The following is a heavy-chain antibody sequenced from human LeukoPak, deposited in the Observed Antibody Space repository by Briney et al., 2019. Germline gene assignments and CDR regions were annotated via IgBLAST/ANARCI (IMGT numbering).Heavy chain of an antibody. CDR2: IRSKAYGGTS. D-gene: IGHD1-26*01. J-gene: IGHJ4*02. Sequence: GGSLRLSCTTSGFSFVDYAMAWVRQAPGKGLELGGFIRSKAYGGTSEYAASVKGRFTLSRDDSKSIAYLQMNSLKAEDTAVYYCSREAVGGRRGATKLHFDYWGQGTLVTVSS. CDR3: SREAVGGRRGATKLHFDY. V-gene: IGHV3-49*04. CDR1: GFSFVDYA.